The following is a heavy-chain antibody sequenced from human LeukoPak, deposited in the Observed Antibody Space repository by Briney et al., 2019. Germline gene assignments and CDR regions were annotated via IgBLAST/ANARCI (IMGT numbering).Heavy chain of an antibody. Sequence: ASVKVSCKVSGYTLTELSMHWVRQAPGKGLEWMGGFDPEDGETIYAQKFQGRVTMTEDTSTDTAYMELSSLRSEDTAVYYCATSKNYYDTEYYFDYWGQGTLVTVSS. J-gene: IGHJ4*02. CDR3: ATSKNYYDTEYYFDY. V-gene: IGHV1-24*01. D-gene: IGHD3-22*01. CDR2: FDPEDGET. CDR1: GYTLTELS.